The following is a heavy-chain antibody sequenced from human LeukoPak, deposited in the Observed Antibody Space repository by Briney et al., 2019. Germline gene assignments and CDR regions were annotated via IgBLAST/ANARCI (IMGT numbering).Heavy chain of an antibody. Sequence: SETLSLTCAVYGGSFSGYYWSWIRQPPGKGLEWIGEINHSGSTNYNPSLKSRVTISVDTSKNQFSLKLSSVTAADTAVYYCARGHHIYGYVWGSYRADLDYWGQGTLVTVSS. D-gene: IGHD3-16*02. J-gene: IGHJ4*02. V-gene: IGHV4-34*01. CDR2: INHSGST. CDR3: ARGHHIYGYVWGSYRADLDY. CDR1: GGSFSGYY.